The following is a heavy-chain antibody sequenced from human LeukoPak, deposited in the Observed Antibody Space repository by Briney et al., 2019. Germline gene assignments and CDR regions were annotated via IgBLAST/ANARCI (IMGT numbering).Heavy chain of an antibody. J-gene: IGHJ4*02. CDR1: GFTFSSYA. Sequence: GGSLGLSCAASGFTFSSYAMSWVRQAPGKGLEWVSAISGSGGSTYYADSVKGRFTISRDNSKNTLYLQMNSLRAEDTAVYYCAKVTYYDFWSGYSFDYWGQGTLVTVSS. CDR3: AKVTYYDFWSGYSFDY. V-gene: IGHV3-23*01. CDR2: ISGSGGST. D-gene: IGHD3-3*01.